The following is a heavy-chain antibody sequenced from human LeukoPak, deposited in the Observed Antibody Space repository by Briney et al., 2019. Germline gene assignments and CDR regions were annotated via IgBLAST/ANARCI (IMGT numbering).Heavy chain of an antibody. CDR2: IYASGST. Sequence: SEALSLTCSVSGGSISNYYWNWLRQPAGKGLEWIGRIYASGSTNYNPSLKSRVTISMDKSKNHFSLNLKSVTAANTAFYYCARDFYGDDGHHPFDYWGQGIQVIVSS. V-gene: IGHV4-4*07. CDR1: GGSISNYY. CDR3: ARDFYGDDGHHPFDY. D-gene: IGHD2/OR15-2a*01. J-gene: IGHJ4*02.